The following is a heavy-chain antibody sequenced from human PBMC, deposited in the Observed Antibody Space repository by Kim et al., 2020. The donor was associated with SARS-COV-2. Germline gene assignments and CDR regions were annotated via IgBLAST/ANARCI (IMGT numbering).Heavy chain of an antibody. D-gene: IGHD1-26*01. CDR2: IWYDGRKK. CDR3: ARDGSYHYYYYYMDV. J-gene: IGHJ6*03. Sequence: RKAPGKGLGWVAVIWYDGRKKYYADSVKGRFTISRDNSKNTLYLQMNSLRAEDTAVYSCARDGSYHYYYYYMDVWGKGTTVTVSS. V-gene: IGHV3-33*01.